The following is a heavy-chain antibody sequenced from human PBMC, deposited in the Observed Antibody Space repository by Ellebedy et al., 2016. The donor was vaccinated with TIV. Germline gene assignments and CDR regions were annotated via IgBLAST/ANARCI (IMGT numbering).Heavy chain of an antibody. V-gene: IGHV3-23*01. CDR2: MLGHGEST. J-gene: IGHJ3*01. CDR3: AKEATTWQYAFDL. D-gene: IGHD1-14*01. CDR1: GFTFSNYA. Sequence: GESLKISCAASGFTFSNYAMNWVRQAPGKGLEWVSDMLGHGESTHYADSVKGRFTISRDNSKNTLYLQMNSLRGDDTALFYCAKEATTWQYAFDLWGQGTMVTVSS.